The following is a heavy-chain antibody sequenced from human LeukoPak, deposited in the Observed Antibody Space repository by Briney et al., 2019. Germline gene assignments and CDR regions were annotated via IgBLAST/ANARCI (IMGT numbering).Heavy chain of an antibody. CDR3: ARVEKPCPYYYYYMDV. V-gene: IGHV1-2*02. CDR1: GYTFTGYY. J-gene: IGHJ6*03. D-gene: IGHD5-24*01. Sequence: ASVKVSCKASGYTFTGYYMHWVRQAPGQGLEWMGWINPNSGGTNYAQKFQGRVTMTRDTSISTAYMELSRLRSDDTAVYYCARVEKPCPYYYYYMDVWGKGTTVTVSS. CDR2: INPNSGGT.